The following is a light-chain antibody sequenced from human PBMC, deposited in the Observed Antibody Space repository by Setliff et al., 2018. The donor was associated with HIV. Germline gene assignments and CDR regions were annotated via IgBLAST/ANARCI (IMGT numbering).Light chain of an antibody. CDR2: EVS. CDR1: SSDVGGYNY. CDR3: SSYTTSGTRV. V-gene: IGLV2-14*01. J-gene: IGLJ1*01. Sequence: QSALTQPASVSGSPGQSITISCTGSSSDVGGYNYVSWYQQRPGKAPKLMIYEVSNRPSGVSNRFSGSKSGNTASLTISGLQAEDEADYYCSSYTTSGTRVFGTGTKVTVL.